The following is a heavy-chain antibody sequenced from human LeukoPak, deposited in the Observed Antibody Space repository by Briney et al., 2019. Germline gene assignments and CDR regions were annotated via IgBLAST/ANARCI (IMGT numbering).Heavy chain of an antibody. CDR1: GFPFNVYS. V-gene: IGHV3-48*01. J-gene: IGHJ4*02. Sequence: GGSLRLSCAASGFPFNVYSMSWVRQAPRKGLEWVSYITRNSHDIYYADSVKGRFTISRDNARNSLYLQMNSLRGEDTAVYYCGREIQAPGKTLEYWGQGTLVTVSS. CDR3: GREIQAPGKTLEY. CDR2: ITRNSHDI.